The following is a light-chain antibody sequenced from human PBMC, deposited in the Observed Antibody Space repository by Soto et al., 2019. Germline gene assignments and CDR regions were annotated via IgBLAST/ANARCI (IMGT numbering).Light chain of an antibody. CDR1: QSVSSY. CDR2: DAS. V-gene: IGKV3-11*01. J-gene: IGKJ4*01. CDR3: QQRSNWPPLT. Sequence: DIVLTQSPATLSLSPGERATLSCRASQSVSSYLAWYQQTPGQAPRLLIYDASNRAPGIPARFSGSGSGTAVTLTISSREPEDFAIYYCQQRSNWPPLTFGGGTKVEIK.